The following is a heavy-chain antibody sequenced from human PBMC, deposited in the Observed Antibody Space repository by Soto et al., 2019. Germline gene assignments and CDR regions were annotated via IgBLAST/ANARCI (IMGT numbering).Heavy chain of an antibody. J-gene: IGHJ6*02. CDR3: VKVSLGDTPYYDFWSGSPYYYYGMDV. D-gene: IGHD3-3*01. CDR2: ISSNGGST. V-gene: IGHV3-64D*06. CDR1: GFTFSSYA. Sequence: PGGSLRLSCSASGFTFSSYAMHWVRQAPGKGLEYVSAISSNGGSTYYADSVKGRFTISRDNSKNTLYLQMSSLRAEDTAVYYCVKVSLGDTPYYDFWSGSPYYYYGMDVWGQGTTVTVSS.